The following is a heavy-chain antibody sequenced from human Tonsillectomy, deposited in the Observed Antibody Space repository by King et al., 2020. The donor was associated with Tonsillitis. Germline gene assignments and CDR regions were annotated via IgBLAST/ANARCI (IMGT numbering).Heavy chain of an antibody. J-gene: IGHJ6*03. CDR2: ISYDGINE. V-gene: IGHV3-33*08. CDR3: ARARRGDFRYYYFMDV. CDR1: GFAFSTYS. D-gene: IGHD7-27*01. Sequence: QLVQSGGGVVQPGKSLRLSCAASGFAFSTYSMHWVRQAPGKGLEWVAVISYDGINEKYADSVRGRFTISRDNSKNTLFLQMNSLRAEDTAVFYCARARRGDFRYYYFMDVWGKGTTVTVSS.